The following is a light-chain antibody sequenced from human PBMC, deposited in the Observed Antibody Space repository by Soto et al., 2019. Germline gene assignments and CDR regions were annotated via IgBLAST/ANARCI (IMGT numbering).Light chain of an antibody. CDR3: QQYNIWPLT. CDR1: QSVSIN. CDR2: GAS. V-gene: IGKV3-15*01. Sequence: EVVMTQSPATLSVSPGERATLSCRASQSVSINLAWYQQKVGQAPRPLIYGASTGATGIPARFSGSGSGTDFTLTISSLQSEDFALYYCQQYNIWPLTFGGGTQLEIK. J-gene: IGKJ4*01.